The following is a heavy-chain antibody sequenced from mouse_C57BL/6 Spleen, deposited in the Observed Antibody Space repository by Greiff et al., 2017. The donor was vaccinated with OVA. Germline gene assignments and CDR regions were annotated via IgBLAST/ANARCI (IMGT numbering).Heavy chain of an antibody. D-gene: IGHD2-5*01. V-gene: IGHV3-6*01. CDR2: ISYDGSN. Sequence: VQLKESGPGLVKPSQSLSLTCSVTGYSITSGYYWNWIRQFPGNKLEWMGYISYDGSNNYNPSLKNRISITRDTSKNPFFLKLNSVTTEATDTYYCARDPGDYYSKWYYFDVWGKGTTLTVSS. J-gene: IGHJ2*01. CDR1: GYSITSGYY. CDR3: ARDPGDYYSKWYYFDV.